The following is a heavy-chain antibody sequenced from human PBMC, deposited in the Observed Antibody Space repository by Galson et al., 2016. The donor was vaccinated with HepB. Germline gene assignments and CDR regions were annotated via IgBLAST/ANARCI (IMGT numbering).Heavy chain of an antibody. CDR1: GDSVSSNSAA. CDR2: TYYRSKWYN. Sequence: CAISGDSVSSNSAAWNWIRQSPSRGLEWLGRTYYRSKWYNDYAVSVKSRITINPDTSKNQFSLQLNSVTPEDTAVYYCARTNSETYGGGNFDYWGQGTLVTVSP. V-gene: IGHV6-1*01. D-gene: IGHD1-26*01. J-gene: IGHJ4*01. CDR3: ARTNSETYGGGNFDY.